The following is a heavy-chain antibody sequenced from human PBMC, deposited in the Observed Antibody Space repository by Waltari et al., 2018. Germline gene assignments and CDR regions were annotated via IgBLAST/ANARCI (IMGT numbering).Heavy chain of an antibody. D-gene: IGHD6-19*01. CDR2: INQAGTDK. Sequence: EVQLVESGGDLVQPGGSLSLSCAASGFTFSTYWMSWMRQAPGKGLEWVANINQAGTDKDDVESVKGRFTISRDNARNSLYLQMSSLRVEDTAFYYCARASAVPGTRDYWGQGTLVTVSS. V-gene: IGHV3-7*01. CDR1: GFTFSTYW. CDR3: ARASAVPGTRDY. J-gene: IGHJ4*02.